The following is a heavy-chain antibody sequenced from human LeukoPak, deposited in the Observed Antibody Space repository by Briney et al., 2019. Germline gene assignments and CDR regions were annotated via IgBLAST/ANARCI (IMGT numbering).Heavy chain of an antibody. CDR2: IYYSGST. CDR3: ARGLRSGGDLRGRAYYFDY. J-gene: IGHJ4*02. CDR1: GGSISSGSYY. V-gene: IGHV4-61*01. D-gene: IGHD4-17*01. Sequence: SQTLSLTCTVSGGSISSGSYYWSWIRQPPGKGLEWIGYIYYSGSTNYNPSLKSRVTISVDTSKNQFSLKLSSVTAADTAVYYCARGLRSGGDLRGRAYYFDYWGQGTLVTVSS.